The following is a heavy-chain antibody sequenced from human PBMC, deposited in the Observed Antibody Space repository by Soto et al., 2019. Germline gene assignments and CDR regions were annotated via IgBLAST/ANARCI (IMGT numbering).Heavy chain of an antibody. J-gene: IGHJ3*02. CDR3: AISYCSGGSCYPDAFDI. V-gene: IGHV4-34*01. D-gene: IGHD2-15*01. CDR2: INHSGST. Sequence: SETLSLTCAVYGGSFSGYYWSWIRQPPGKGLEWIGEINHSGSTNYNPSLKSRVTISVDTSKNQFSLKLSSVTAADTAVYYCAISYCSGGSCYPDAFDIWGQGTMVTVSS. CDR1: GGSFSGYY.